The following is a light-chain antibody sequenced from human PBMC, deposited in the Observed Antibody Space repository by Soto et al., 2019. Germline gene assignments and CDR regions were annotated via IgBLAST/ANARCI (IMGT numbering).Light chain of an antibody. CDR2: DAS. V-gene: IGKV1-5*01. Sequence: DVQMTQSPSTLSASVGDRVTITCRASQSVSTWLAWYQQKPGRVPQLLIYDASSLESVVPSRFGGSESETEFTLSSGGRQGDDSASYDCENHRGTFDQGTKVEIK. CDR1: QSVSTW. J-gene: IGKJ1*01. CDR3: ENHRGT.